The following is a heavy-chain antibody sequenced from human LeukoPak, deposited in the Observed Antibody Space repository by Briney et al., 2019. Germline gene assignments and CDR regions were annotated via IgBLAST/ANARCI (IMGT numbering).Heavy chain of an antibody. D-gene: IGHD1-1*01. V-gene: IGHV3-23*01. CDR3: AKGQELDDGVFDS. J-gene: IGHJ4*02. CDR1: GLLFSKYA. CDR2: IRSNGETT. Sequence: GGSLRLSCAASGLLFSKYAMSWVRQAPGKGLEWVSTIRSNGETTYNADSVKGRFTISRDNSKKTLYLQLNSLRVEDTAIYYCAKGQELDDGVFDSWGQGTLVTVSS.